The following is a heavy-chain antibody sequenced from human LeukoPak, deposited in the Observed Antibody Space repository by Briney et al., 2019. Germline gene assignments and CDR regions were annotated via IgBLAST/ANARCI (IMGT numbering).Heavy chain of an antibody. CDR1: GYTFTSYY. V-gene: IGHV1-46*01. CDR3: ARALRSYYYYYMDV. CDR2: INPSGGST. D-gene: IGHD3-16*01. J-gene: IGHJ6*03. Sequence: ASVKVSCKASGYTFTSYYMHWVRQAPGQGLEWMGIINPSGGSTSYAQKFQGRVTITADKSTSTAYMELSSLRSKDTAVYYCARALRSYYYYYMDVWGKGTTVTVSS.